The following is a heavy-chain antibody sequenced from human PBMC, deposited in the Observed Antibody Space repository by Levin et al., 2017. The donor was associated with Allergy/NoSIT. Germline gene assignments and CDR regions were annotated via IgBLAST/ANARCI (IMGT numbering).Heavy chain of an antibody. CDR1: GYTFSAYY. CDR3: ARQSGSNNFIVHY. CDR2: IKPNGDNT. Sequence: GGSLRLSCKASGYTFSAYYIHWVRQAPGQGLEWLGWIKPNGDNTNYAQKFQGRVTLTSDTSISTVFMDLRRLRPDDSAVYYCARQSGSNNFIVHYWGQGTLVTVSS. J-gene: IGHJ4*02. D-gene: IGHD2-15*01. V-gene: IGHV1-2*02.